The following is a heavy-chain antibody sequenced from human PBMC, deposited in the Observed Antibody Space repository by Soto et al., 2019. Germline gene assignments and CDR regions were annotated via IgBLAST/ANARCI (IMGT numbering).Heavy chain of an antibody. V-gene: IGHV3-23*01. J-gene: IGHJ4*02. CDR2: ISGSGGST. CDR3: AKDHRAMVRGVIIDY. D-gene: IGHD3-10*01. Sequence: GGSLRLSCAASGFTFSSYAMSWVRQAPGKGLEWVSAISGSGGSTYYADSVKGRFTISRDNSKNTLYLQMNSLRAEDTTVYYCAKDHRAMVRGVIIDYWGQGTLVTVSS. CDR1: GFTFSSYA.